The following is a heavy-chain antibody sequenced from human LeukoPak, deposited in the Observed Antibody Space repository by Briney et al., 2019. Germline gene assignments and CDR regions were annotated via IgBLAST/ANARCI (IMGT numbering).Heavy chain of an antibody. CDR1: GFTFSTYG. D-gene: IGHD1/OR15-1a*01. J-gene: IGHJ5*02. V-gene: IGHV3-30*02. Sequence: GGSLRLSCAASGFTFSTYGMHWVRQAPGKGLEWVAFIRYDGNNNYYADSVKGRFTIPRDNSKDTLYLQMNNLRVEDTAVYYCAREVWNNNWFDPWGQGTLVTVSS. CDR2: IRYDGNNN. CDR3: AREVWNNNWFDP.